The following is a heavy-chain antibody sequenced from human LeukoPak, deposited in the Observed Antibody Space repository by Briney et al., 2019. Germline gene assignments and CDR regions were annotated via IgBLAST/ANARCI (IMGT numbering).Heavy chain of an antibody. V-gene: IGHV3-30*03. CDR1: GFTYSSYG. Sequence: GGSLRLSGAASGFTYSSYGMHWVRQAPGKGLEWVAVISYDGSNKYYADSVKGRFTISRDNSKNTLYLQMNSLRAEDTAVYYCARDNVVPAALSPMTTNYYMDVWGKGTTVTVSS. J-gene: IGHJ6*03. CDR3: ARDNVVPAALSPMTTNYYMDV. D-gene: IGHD2-2*01. CDR2: ISYDGSNK.